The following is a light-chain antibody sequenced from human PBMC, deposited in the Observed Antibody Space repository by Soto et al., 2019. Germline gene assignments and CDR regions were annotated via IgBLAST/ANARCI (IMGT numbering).Light chain of an antibody. Sequence: EIMMTQSPATLSVSPGERATLSCRASQSVSSNLAWYQQKPGQAPRLLIYGASTRATGIPARFSGSGSGTEFTLTISSLQSEDFAVYYCQPYSNWPLTFGGGTKVDIK. CDR2: GAS. CDR3: QPYSNWPLT. V-gene: IGKV3-15*01. J-gene: IGKJ4*01. CDR1: QSVSSN.